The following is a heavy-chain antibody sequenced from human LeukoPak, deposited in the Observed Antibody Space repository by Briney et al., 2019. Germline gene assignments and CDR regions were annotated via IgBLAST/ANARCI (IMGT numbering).Heavy chain of an antibody. CDR3: ARRMATVTDAFDI. Sequence: KPSETLSLTCNVSGDSLTSHFWSWIRQTPGKGLEWIGYVFHSGTTNYSPSLKSRVTISLDTSKKQFYLRLASVTAADTAVYYCARRMATVTDAFDIWGRGIMVSVSS. CDR2: VFHSGTT. J-gene: IGHJ3*02. CDR1: GDSLTSHF. D-gene: IGHD5-24*01. V-gene: IGHV4-59*08.